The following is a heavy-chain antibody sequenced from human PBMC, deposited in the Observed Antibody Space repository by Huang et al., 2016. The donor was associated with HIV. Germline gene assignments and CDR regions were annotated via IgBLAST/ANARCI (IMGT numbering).Heavy chain of an antibody. Sequence: QVQLVESGGGVVQPGRSLRLACAASGFAFSSYAMPWVRQAPGKGLEWLEVISIDGSNKNYAHSVKGRFTISRDNSKGTVYLQMNSLRPEDTAVYSCARTGSYYYGSGSYHFGDYWGQGTLVTVSS. J-gene: IGHJ4*02. V-gene: IGHV3-30-3*01. CDR2: ISIDGSNK. CDR1: GFAFSSYA. CDR3: ARTGSYYYGSGSYHFGDY. D-gene: IGHD3-10*01.